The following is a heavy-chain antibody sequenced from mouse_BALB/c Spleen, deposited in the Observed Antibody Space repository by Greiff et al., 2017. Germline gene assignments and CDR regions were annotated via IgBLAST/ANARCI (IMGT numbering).Heavy chain of an antibody. CDR3: ARGSNYVAMDY. V-gene: IGHV1S56*01. D-gene: IGHD2-5*01. CDR1: GYTFTSYY. Sequence: QVQLKESGPELVKPGASVRISCKASGYTFTSYYIHWVKQRPGQGLEWIGWIYPGNVNTKYNEKFKGKATLTADKSSSTAYMQLSSLTSEDSAVYFCARGSNYVAMDYWGQGTSVTVSS. CDR2: IYPGNVNT. J-gene: IGHJ4*01.